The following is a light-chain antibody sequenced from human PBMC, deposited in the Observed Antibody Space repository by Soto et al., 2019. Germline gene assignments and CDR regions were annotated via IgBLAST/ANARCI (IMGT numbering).Light chain of an antibody. CDR3: QQDGSSPGT. J-gene: IGKJ1*01. Sequence: EIVLTQSPGTLSLSPGERATLSCRASQSVSSSYLAWYQQKPGQAPRLLIYGASSSATGIPDRFSGSGSGTDFNLTISRLEPEDFAVYYCQQDGSSPGTFGQGTKVEIK. V-gene: IGKV3-20*01. CDR1: QSVSSSY. CDR2: GAS.